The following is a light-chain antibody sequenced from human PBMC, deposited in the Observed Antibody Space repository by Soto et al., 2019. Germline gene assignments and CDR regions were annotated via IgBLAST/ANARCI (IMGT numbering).Light chain of an antibody. V-gene: IGKV1-9*01. J-gene: IGKJ5*01. CDR1: QGIGSY. CDR2: AAS. Sequence: IQLTQFPSSLSASVGDKVTITCRASQGIGSYLAWYQQKPGNAPKLLIYAASTLQSGVPSRFSGSGSGTDFTLTISRLQPEDFAAYYCQQLDSYPITFGQGTRLEI. CDR3: QQLDSYPIT.